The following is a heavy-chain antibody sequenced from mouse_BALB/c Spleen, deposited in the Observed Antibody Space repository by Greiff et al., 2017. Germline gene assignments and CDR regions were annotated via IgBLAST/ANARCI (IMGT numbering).Heavy chain of an antibody. CDR3: ARDAY. CDR2: IYPGSGST. V-gene: IGHV1-55*01. Sequence: QVQLQQPGAELVKPGTSVKLSCKASGYNFTSYWINWVKLRPGQGLEWIGDIYPGSGSTNYNEKFKGKATLTVDKSSSTAYMQLKSLTSEDSAVYYCARDAYWGQGTLVTVSA. J-gene: IGHJ3*01. CDR1: GYNFTSYW.